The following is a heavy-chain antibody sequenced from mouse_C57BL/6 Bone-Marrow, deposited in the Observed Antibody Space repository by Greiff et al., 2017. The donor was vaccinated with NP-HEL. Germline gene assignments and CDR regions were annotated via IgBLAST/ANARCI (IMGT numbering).Heavy chain of an antibody. V-gene: IGHV1-81*01. D-gene: IGHD1-1*01. CDR2: IYPRSGNT. CDR3: ERDGRSWWDFDV. J-gene: IGHJ1*03. Sequence: VKLVESGAELARPGASVKLSCTASGYTFTSYGISWVKQRPGQGLEWIGEIYPRSGNTYYNEKFKGKATLTADKSSSPAYMELRSLTSEDSAVYFWERDGRSWWDFDVWGKGTTVTVSS. CDR1: GYTFTSYG.